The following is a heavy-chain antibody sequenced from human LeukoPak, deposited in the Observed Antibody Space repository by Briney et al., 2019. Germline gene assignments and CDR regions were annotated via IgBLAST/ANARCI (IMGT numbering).Heavy chain of an antibody. Sequence: GGSLRLPCAASGFTFSLFGMHWVRQAPGKGLEWVAVIWNDARTTYYADSVKDRFTISRDDSKNMLFLQMNSLRAEDTAVYYCARDLSPDTAAGKYYFDFCGQGALVTVSS. CDR3: ARDLSPDTAAGKYYFDF. J-gene: IGHJ4*02. D-gene: IGHD6-13*01. CDR1: GFTFSLFG. CDR2: IWNDARTT. V-gene: IGHV3-33*01.